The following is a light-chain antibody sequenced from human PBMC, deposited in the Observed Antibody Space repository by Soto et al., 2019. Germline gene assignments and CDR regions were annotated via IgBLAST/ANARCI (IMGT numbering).Light chain of an antibody. Sequence: RASHSVSSYLAWHQQKPGQTPRLLVYGAYSRATGIPDRFSGGGSGRDFTFSFTGLEPEDFAVYYSKQHGTLPITFAQGTRLEIK. J-gene: IGKJ5*01. CDR1: HSVSSY. CDR2: GAY. V-gene: IGKV3-20*01. CDR3: KQHGTLPIT.